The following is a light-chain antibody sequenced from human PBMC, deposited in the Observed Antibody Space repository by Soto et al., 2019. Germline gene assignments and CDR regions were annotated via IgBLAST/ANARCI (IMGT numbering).Light chain of an antibody. CDR2: LAS. CDR1: RGPPFGNGQNF. CDR3: MQSLQTPIT. V-gene: IGKV2-28*01. Sequence: DIVITQSPLSLPVTPEEPASFPCTSLRGPPFGNGQNFLVWYSRKPGQSPQLLIYLASNRASGVPDRFSGSGSGTDFTLKISRVEAEDVGVYYCMQSLQTPITFGQGTRLDIK. J-gene: IGKJ5*01.